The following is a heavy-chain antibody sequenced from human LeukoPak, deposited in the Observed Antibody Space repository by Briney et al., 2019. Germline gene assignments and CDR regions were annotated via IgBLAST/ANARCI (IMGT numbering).Heavy chain of an antibody. J-gene: IGHJ4*02. D-gene: IGHD6-19*01. CDR1: GFTFSSYG. V-gene: IGHV3-30*18. CDR3: AKDGVAQWLAYYFDS. Sequence: PGGSLRPSCAASGFTFSSYGMHWVRQAPGKGLEWVAVISYDGSNKYYADSVKGRFTISRDNSKNTLYLQMNSLRAEDTAVYYCAKDGVAQWLAYYFDSWGQGTLVTVSS. CDR2: ISYDGSNK.